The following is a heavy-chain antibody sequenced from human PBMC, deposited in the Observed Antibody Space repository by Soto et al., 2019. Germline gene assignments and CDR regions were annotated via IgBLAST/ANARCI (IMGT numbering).Heavy chain of an antibody. V-gene: IGHV1-69*01. D-gene: IGHD6-13*01. CDR1: GGTFSNYA. J-gene: IGHJ5*02. CDR3: ARDNPYTNSFGNWFDP. CDR2: IIPVFGTV. Sequence: QVRLVQSGAEVKKPGSSVKVSCKASGGTFSNYAITWLRLAPGQGLEWLGGIIPVFGTVNYAQKFHGRVTITADESTSTAYMELNRLRSEDTAVYYCARDNPYTNSFGNWFDPWGQGTLVIVS.